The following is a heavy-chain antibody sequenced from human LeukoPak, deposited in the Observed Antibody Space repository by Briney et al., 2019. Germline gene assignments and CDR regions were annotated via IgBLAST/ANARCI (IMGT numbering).Heavy chain of an antibody. V-gene: IGHV3-7*01. Sequence: GGSLRLSCAASGFTFRKRWMSWVRQAPGKGLEWVANIKEDGSEKYYVDSVKGRFTISRDNAKNSLYLQMNSLRAEDTAVYYCARDHLAPYEAWGQGTLVTVSS. CDR1: GFTFRKRW. CDR2: IKEDGSEK. CDR3: ARDHLAPYEA. D-gene: IGHD3-22*01. J-gene: IGHJ5*02.